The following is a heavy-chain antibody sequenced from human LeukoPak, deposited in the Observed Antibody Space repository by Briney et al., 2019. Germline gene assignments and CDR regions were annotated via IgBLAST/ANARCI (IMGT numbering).Heavy chain of an antibody. Sequence: ASVKVSCKASGGTSSSCAISWVRQAPGQGLEWMGGIIPIFGTANYAQKFQGRVTITADESTSAAYMELSSLRSEDTAVYYCARESYDILTGYANWGQGTLVTVSS. V-gene: IGHV1-69*13. J-gene: IGHJ4*02. CDR3: ARESYDILTGYAN. CDR2: IIPIFGTA. D-gene: IGHD3-9*01. CDR1: GGTSSSCA.